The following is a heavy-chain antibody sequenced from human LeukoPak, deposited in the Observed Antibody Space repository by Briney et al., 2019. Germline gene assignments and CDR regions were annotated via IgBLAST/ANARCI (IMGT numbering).Heavy chain of an antibody. CDR2: IIPIFDTT. Sequence: SVKVSCKASGGTFSSYAITWVRQAPGQGLEWMGGIIPIFDTTNYAQKFQGRVSITADKSTSTAYMELSSLRSEDTALYYCAREDGDYGLLPYDYWGQGTLVTVSS. CDR3: AREDGDYGLLPYDY. D-gene: IGHD4-17*01. CDR1: GGTFSSYA. J-gene: IGHJ4*02. V-gene: IGHV1-69*06.